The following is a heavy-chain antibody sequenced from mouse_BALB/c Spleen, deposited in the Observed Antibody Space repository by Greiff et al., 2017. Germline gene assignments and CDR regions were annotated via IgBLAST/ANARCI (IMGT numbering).Heavy chain of an antibody. CDR2: IDPENGDT. D-gene: IGHD2-2*01. V-gene: IGHV14-4*02. Sequence: EVQLQESGAELVRSGASVKLSCTASGFNIKDYYMHWVKQRPEQGLEWIGWIDPENGDTEYAPKFQGKATMTADTSSNTAYLQLSSLTSEDTAVYYCKGGYDGVYYAMDYWGQGTSVTVSS. CDR3: KGGYDGVYYAMDY. CDR1: GFNIKDYY. J-gene: IGHJ4*01.